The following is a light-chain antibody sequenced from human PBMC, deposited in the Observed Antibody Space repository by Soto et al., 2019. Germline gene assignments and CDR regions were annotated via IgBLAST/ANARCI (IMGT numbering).Light chain of an antibody. Sequence: QSALTQPASVSGSPGQSITISCTGTSSDVGSYNLVSWYQQHPGKAPKLMIYEVSKRPSGVSKRFSGSKSGNTASLTISGLQAEDDVYYYSCSSAGNSISPYVFGTGTKLNVL. J-gene: IGLJ1*01. CDR2: EVS. CDR1: SSDVGSYNL. CDR3: CSSAGNSISPYV. V-gene: IGLV2-23*02.